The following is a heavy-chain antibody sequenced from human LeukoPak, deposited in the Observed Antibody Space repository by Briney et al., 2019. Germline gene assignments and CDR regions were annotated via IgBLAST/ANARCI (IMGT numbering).Heavy chain of an antibody. V-gene: IGHV4-59*01. D-gene: IGHD2-2*02. Sequence: SETLSLTCTVSGASISGWYWSWIRQPPGKGLEWIGYVYGSGYTNYNPSLKSRVTMSIDTSKNHFSLELTSVTAADTATYYCARGFCSNTRCYKEMATILPDYWGQGTLVTVSS. J-gene: IGHJ4*02. CDR1: GASISGWY. CDR2: VYGSGYT. CDR3: ARGFCSNTRCYKEMATILPDY.